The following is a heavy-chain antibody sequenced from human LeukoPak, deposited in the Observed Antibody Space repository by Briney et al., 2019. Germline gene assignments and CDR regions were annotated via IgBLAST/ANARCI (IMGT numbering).Heavy chain of an antibody. J-gene: IGHJ6*02. CDR1: GFTVSSNY. D-gene: IGHD3-10*01. CDR2: IYSGGST. V-gene: IGHV3-66*02. CDR3: ARGPPLFGGHYYYYGMDV. Sequence: GGSLRLSCAASGFTVSSNYMSWVRQAPGKGLEWVSVIYSGGSTYYADSVKGRFTISRDNSKNTLYLQMNSLRAEDTAVYYCARGPPLFGGHYYYYGMDVWGQGTTVTVSS.